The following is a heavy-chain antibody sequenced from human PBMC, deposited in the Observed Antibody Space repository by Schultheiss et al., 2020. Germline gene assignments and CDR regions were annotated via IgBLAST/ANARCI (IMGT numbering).Heavy chain of an antibody. CDR3: ARDSGSYYYFYLDV. CDR2: IWYDGSNK. CDR1: GFTFSSYG. J-gene: IGHJ6*02. V-gene: IGHV3-33*01. D-gene: IGHD5-12*01. Sequence: GGSLRLSCAASGFTFSSYGMHWVRQAPGKVLEWVAVIWYDGSNKYYADSVKGRFTISRDNSKNMVYLDMNSLRGEDTAVYYCARDSGSYYYFYLDVWGRGTTVTVSS.